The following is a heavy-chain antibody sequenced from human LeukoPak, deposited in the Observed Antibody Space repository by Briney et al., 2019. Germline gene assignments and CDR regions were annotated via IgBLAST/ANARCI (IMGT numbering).Heavy chain of an antibody. D-gene: IGHD6-19*01. CDR2: ISSNGGST. Sequence: GGSLRLSCAASGFTFSSYAMHWVRQAPGKGLEYVSAISSNGGSTYYANSVKGRFTISGDNSKNTLYLQMGSLRAEDMAVYYCARDSGRSSGWFFDYWGQGTLVTVSS. J-gene: IGHJ4*02. V-gene: IGHV3-64*01. CDR1: GFTFSSYA. CDR3: ARDSGRSSGWFFDY.